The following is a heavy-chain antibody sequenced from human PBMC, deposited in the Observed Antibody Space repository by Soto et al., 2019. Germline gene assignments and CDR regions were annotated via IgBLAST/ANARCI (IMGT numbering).Heavy chain of an antibody. V-gene: IGHV4-30-4*01. CDR1: GGSISSCDYY. D-gene: IGHD3-22*01. CDR2: IYYSGST. J-gene: IGHJ1*01. CDR3: ARGGLPSHYYNSSGYYHTEYFQP. Sequence: SETLSLTCTVSGGSISSCDYYWSWIRQPPGKGLEWIGYIYYSGSTYYNPSLKSRVTISVDTSKNQFSLKLSSVTAADTAVYYCARGGLPSHYYNSSGYYHTEYFQPWGQGTLVTVSS.